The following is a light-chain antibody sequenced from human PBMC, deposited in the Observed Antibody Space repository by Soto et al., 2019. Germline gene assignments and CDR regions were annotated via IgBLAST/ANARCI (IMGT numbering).Light chain of an antibody. V-gene: IGKV1-5*01. CDR2: DAS. J-gene: IGKJ1*01. Sequence: DIQMTQSPFTLSASVGDRVTITCRASQTISSRLAWHQQKPGKAPKVLISDASSLKSGVPSRFSGSGSGTEFTLTISSLQPDDFAAYYCQQYYSYPWTFGQGTKVEI. CDR1: QTISSR. CDR3: QQYYSYPWT.